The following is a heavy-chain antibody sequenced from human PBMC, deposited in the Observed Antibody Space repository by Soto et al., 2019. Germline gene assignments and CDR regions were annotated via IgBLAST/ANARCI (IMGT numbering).Heavy chain of an antibody. Sequence: GGSLRLSCAASGFRFRTRAMSWVRQAPGKGLEWVASIRPGGDSTYYADSVKGRFAVSRDNSNVTLYLQMDSLRVEDTAVYYCTTHEDGAQWAGGFDSWGQGTLVTVSS. CDR3: TTHEDGAQWAGGFDS. D-gene: IGHD1-26*01. V-gene: IGHV3-23*01. CDR2: IRPGGDST. J-gene: IGHJ5*01. CDR1: GFRFRTRA.